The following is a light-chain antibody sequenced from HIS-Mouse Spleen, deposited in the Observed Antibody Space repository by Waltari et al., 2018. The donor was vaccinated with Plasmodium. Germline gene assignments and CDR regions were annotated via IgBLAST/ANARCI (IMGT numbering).Light chain of an antibody. CDR1: QGIRND. J-gene: IGKJ2*01. CDR2: AAS. Sequence: AIQMTQSPSSLSASVGDRVPIPCRASQGIRNDLGWYQQKPGKAPKLLISAASSLQSGVPSRFSGSGSGTDFTLTISSLQPEDFATYYCLQGYNYPYTFGQGTKLEIK. CDR3: LQGYNYPYT. V-gene: IGKV1-6*01.